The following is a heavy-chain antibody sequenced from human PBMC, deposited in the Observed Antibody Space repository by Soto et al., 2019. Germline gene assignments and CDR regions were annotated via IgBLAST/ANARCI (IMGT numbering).Heavy chain of an antibody. Sequence: QVRLQESGPGLEKPSGTLSLTCAVSGGSLSGSNCWSWVRQPPGKGLEVIGKIHHSERPNYKPSLQSRVTMSIDNSKNRFFRKLPSMTAADTAVYYLARDSTQNFEGFDSWGQGKIVNASS. D-gene: IGHD2-2*01. CDR3: ARDSTQNFEGFDS. V-gene: IGHV4-4*02. J-gene: IGHJ3*02. CDR1: GGSLSGSNC. CDR2: IHHSERP.